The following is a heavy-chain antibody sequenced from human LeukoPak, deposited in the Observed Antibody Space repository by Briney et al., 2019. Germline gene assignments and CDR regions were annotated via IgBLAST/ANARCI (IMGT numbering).Heavy chain of an antibody. CDR2: IYYSGSP. V-gene: IGHV4-39*07. J-gene: IGHJ4*02. Sequence: WETLSLTCTVSGGSISSSSYYWGWIRQPPGKGLEWIGSIYYSGSPHYNPSLKSRVTISVDTSKNQFSLKLSSVTAADTAVYYRARVDIVLMVYAFDYWGQGILVTVSS. D-gene: IGHD2-8*01. CDR3: ARVDIVLMVYAFDY. CDR1: GGSISSSSYY.